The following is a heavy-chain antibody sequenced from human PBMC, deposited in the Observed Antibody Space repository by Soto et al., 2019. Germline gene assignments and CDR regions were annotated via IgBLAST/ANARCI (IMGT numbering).Heavy chain of an antibody. J-gene: IGHJ5*02. CDR2: MTPGSGNT. Sequence: ASVKVSCKASGYTFTNYEISWVRQAAGQGLEWMGWMTPGSGNTGFAHKFQGRVTMTRNISISTAYLELSRLRSDDTAMYYCARMASSGSLNWFDTWGQGTLVTVSS. V-gene: IGHV1-8*01. CDR1: GYTFTNYE. D-gene: IGHD3-10*01. CDR3: ARMASSGSLNWFDT.